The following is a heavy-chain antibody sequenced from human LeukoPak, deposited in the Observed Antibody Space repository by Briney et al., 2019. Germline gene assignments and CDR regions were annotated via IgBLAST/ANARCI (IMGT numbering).Heavy chain of an antibody. CDR3: ARLIVAAAVDY. CDR1: GGSISSSSYY. CDR2: IYYSGST. D-gene: IGHD6-13*01. Sequence: PSETLSLTCTVSGGSISSSSYYWGWIRQPPGKGLEWIGSIYYSGSTYYNPSLKSRVTISVDTSKNQFSLKLSSVTAADTAVYYCARLIVAAAVDYWGQGTWSPSPQ. V-gene: IGHV4-39*01. J-gene: IGHJ4*02.